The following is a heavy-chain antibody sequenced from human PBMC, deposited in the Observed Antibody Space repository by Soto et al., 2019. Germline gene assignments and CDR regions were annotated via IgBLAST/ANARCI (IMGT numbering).Heavy chain of an antibody. CDR1: GGSISSGVHS. D-gene: IGHD3-10*01. J-gene: IGHJ5*02. Sequence: LSLTCTVSGGSISSGVHSWNWIRQSPGKGLEWIGYIYHSGSTYYNPSLQSRVTISVDNSKNEFSLKLSSVTAADTAIYYCVRDRKVRGWLYPWGQGTPVTVSS. CDR2: IYHSGST. V-gene: IGHV4-30-2*06. CDR3: VRDRKVRGWLYP.